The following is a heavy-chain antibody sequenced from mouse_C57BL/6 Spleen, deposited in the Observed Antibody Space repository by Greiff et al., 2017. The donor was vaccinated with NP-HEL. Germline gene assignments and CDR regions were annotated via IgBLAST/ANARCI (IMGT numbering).Heavy chain of an antibody. J-gene: IGHJ3*01. CDR2: INPGSGGT. CDR3: ARDRGAYDYDDVAWFAY. V-gene: IGHV1-54*01. Sequence: VQLQQSGAELVRPGTSVKVSCKASGYAFTNYLIEWVKQRPGQGLEWIGVINPGSGGTNSNEKFKGKATLTADKSSSTAYMQLSSLTSEDSAVYFCARDRGAYDYDDVAWFAYWGQGTLVTVSA. D-gene: IGHD2-4*01. CDR1: GYAFTNYL.